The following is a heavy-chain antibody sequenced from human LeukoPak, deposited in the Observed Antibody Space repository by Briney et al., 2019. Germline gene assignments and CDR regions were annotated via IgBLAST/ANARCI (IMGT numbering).Heavy chain of an antibody. Sequence: GGSLRLSCAASGVTFSSYGMHWVRQAPGKGLEWVAVIAYDGSNKYYADSVKGRFTISRDNSKNTLSLQMSSLRAEDTAVYFCAKDAFRGYSYGYRVSMVWFDQWGQGILVTVSS. CDR2: IAYDGSNK. CDR3: AKDAFRGYSYGYRVSMVWFDQ. V-gene: IGHV3-30*18. J-gene: IGHJ5*02. D-gene: IGHD5-18*01. CDR1: GVTFSSYG.